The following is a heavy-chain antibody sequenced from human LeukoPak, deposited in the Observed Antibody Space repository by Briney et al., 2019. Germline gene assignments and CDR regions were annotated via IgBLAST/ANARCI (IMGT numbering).Heavy chain of an antibody. CDR2: IYSGGST. J-gene: IGHJ5*02. V-gene: IGHV3-66*01. CDR3: AATQSTDIVVVPAASKPGWFDP. D-gene: IGHD2-2*01. CDR1: GFTVSSNY. Sequence: GGSLRLSCAASGFTVSSNYMSWVRQAPGKGLEWVSVIYSGGSTYYADSVKGRFTISRDNSKNTLYLQMNSLRAEDTAVYYCAATQSTDIVVVPAASKPGWFDPWGQGTLVNVSS.